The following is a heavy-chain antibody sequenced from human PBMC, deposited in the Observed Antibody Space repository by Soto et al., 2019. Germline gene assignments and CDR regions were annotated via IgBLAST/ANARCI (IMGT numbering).Heavy chain of an antibody. D-gene: IGHD2-21*02. CDR1: GGTFSSYG. J-gene: IGHJ3*02. CDR3: ARDCGGDCLNHVADAFDI. CDR2: LIPVFGTP. Sequence: SVKVSCKASGGTFSSYGFTWVRQAPGQGPEWMGGLIPVFGTPTYAQKFQGRVTITADESTSTAYIELSSLRSEDTAVYYCARDCGGDCLNHVADAFDIWGQGTMVTVSS. V-gene: IGHV1-69*13.